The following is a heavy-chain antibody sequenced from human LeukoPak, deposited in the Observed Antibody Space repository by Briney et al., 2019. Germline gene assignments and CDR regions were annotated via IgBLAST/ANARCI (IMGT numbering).Heavy chain of an antibody. V-gene: IGHV1-18*01. J-gene: IGHJ6*02. D-gene: IGHD6-13*01. CDR3: ARDLDSSSWYPTYYYGMDV. CDR2: ISAYNGNT. Sequence: ASVNVSCKASGYTFTSYGISWVRQAPGQGLEWMGWISAYNGNTNYAQKLQGRVTMTTDTSTSTAYMELRSLRSDDTAVYYCARDLDSSSWYPTYYYGMDVWGQGTTVTVSS. CDR1: GYTFTSYG.